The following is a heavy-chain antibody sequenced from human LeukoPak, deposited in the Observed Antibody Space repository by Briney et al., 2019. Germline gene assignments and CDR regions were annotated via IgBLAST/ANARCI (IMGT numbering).Heavy chain of an antibody. CDR2: INPNSGAT. D-gene: IGHD5-24*01. V-gene: IGHV1-2*02. J-gene: IGHJ3*02. Sequence: GASVKVSCKASGYTFTGHYMHWVRQAPGQGLEWMGWINPNSGATLYAQNFQGRVSMTTHTSISTAYMELSSLRSDDTAVYYCARGIEVATIEGFVFEIWGQGTMVTVSS. CDR3: ARGIEVATIEGFVFEI. CDR1: GYTFTGHY.